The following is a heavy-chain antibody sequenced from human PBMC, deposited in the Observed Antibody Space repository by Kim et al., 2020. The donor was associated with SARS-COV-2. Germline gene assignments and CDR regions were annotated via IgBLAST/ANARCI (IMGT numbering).Heavy chain of an antibody. Sequence: NPPLKRRVTISVDTSKNQFSLKLSSVTAADTAVYYCARAMIAYYYYGMDVWGQGTTVTVSS. J-gene: IGHJ6*02. V-gene: IGHV4-34*01. D-gene: IGHD3-22*01. CDR3: ARAMIAYYYYGMDV.